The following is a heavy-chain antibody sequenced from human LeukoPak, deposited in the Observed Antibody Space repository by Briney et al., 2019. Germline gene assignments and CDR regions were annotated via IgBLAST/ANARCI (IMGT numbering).Heavy chain of an antibody. CDR3: AKGLPGVPGYFDY. J-gene: IGHJ4*02. CDR2: INSDGTTT. CDR1: GFTFSTYW. D-gene: IGHD3-10*01. V-gene: IGHV3-74*01. Sequence: PGGSLRLSCAASGFTFSTYWMHWVRQAPGKGLVWVSRINSDGTTTNYADSVKGRFTISRDNAKNTLYLQMNSLRAEDTAVYYCAKGLPGVPGYFDYWGQGTLVTVSS.